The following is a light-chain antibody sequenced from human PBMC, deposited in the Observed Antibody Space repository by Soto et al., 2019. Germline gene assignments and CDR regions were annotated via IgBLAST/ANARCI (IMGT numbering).Light chain of an antibody. Sequence: QAVVTQPPSVSGAPGQRVTISCTGSSSNIGAGYDVHWYQQLPGTAPKLLIYGNTNRPSGVTDRFSGSKSDTSASLAITGLQAEDEADYYCQSYDSSLSGSMVFGSGTKLTVL. V-gene: IGLV1-40*01. CDR3: QSYDSSLSGSMV. CDR1: SSNIGAGYD. CDR2: GNT. J-gene: IGLJ1*01.